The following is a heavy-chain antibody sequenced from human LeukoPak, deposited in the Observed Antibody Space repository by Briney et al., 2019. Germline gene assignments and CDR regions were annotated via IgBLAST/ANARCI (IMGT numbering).Heavy chain of an antibody. J-gene: IGHJ3*02. CDR3: ARGAVTVHNAFDI. CDR1: GDSVSSNSAA. V-gene: IGHV6-1*01. D-gene: IGHD6-19*01. CDR2: TYYSSKWYN. Sequence: SQTLSLTCAISGDSVSSNSAAWNWIRQSPSRGLEWLGRTYYSSKWYNDYAVSVKSRIIINPDTSKNQFTLQLNSVTPEDTAVYYCARGAVTVHNAFDIWGQGTSVTVSS.